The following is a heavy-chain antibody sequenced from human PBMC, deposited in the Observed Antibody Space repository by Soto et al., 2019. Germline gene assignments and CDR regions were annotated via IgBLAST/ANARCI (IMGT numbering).Heavy chain of an antibody. D-gene: IGHD3-16*02. CDR1: GGPFASYA. CDR3: ARGHSEGGEAIPLDY. CDR2: IIPIFGPA. J-gene: IGHJ4*02. Sequence: QWQLVQSGAQVRKPGPRGRSPSKASGGPFASYAISWLRQPPGQGLEGMGGIIPIFGPANYAQKSQGRVTITADESTITAYMELSSLRSEDTAVYYCARGHSEGGEAIPLDYWGQGTLVTVSS. V-gene: IGHV1-69*01.